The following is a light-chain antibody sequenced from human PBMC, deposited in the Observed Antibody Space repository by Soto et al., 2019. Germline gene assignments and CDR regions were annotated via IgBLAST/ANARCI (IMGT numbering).Light chain of an antibody. CDR1: QSVDNY. J-gene: IGKJ1*01. V-gene: IGKV3-20*01. Sequence: EIVLTQSPATLSLSPGERATLSCRASQSVDNYLAWYQQKPGQAPRLLIYGASNRATGIPDRFSGSGSGTDFTLTISRLEPEDFAVYYCQQYGSSGTFGQGTKVEIK. CDR3: QQYGSSGT. CDR2: GAS.